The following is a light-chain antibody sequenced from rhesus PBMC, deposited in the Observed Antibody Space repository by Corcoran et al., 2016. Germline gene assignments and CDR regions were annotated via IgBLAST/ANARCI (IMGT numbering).Light chain of an antibody. V-gene: IGKV3-42*02. CDR2: DAS. CDR3: QQYNSWYS. Sequence: ETVVTQSPATLSLSPGERATLSCRASQSVGSNLAWYQQKPGQAPRLLIYDASRRASGIPDNFSGNGSGTEFTLTISSLEPEDVGLYCCQQYNSWYSFGQGTKVEIK. CDR1: QSVGSN. J-gene: IGKJ2*01.